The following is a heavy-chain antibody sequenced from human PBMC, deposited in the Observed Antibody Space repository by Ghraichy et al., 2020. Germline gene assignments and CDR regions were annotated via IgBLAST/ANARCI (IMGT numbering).Heavy chain of an antibody. CDR3: AKDPESGSSYWGLDS. V-gene: IGHV3-23*01. CDR1: GFTFSSYA. J-gene: IGHJ4*02. Sequence: GGSLRLSCAGSGFTFSSYAMSWVRQAPGKGLEWVSAISGSGGNTYYADSVKGRFTISRDNSKNPLYLQMNSLRVEDTAAYYCAKDPESGSSYWGLDSWGQGTLVTVSS. D-gene: IGHD1-26*01. CDR2: ISGSGGNT.